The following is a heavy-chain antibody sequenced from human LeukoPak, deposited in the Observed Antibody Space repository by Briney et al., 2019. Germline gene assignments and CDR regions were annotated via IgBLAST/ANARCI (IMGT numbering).Heavy chain of an antibody. D-gene: IGHD3-10*01. CDR1: GFTFSSYA. J-gene: IGHJ3*02. CDR2: ISGSGGST. CDR3: AQNDPYGSGSYYSAFDI. Sequence: QSGGSLRLSCAASGFTFSSYAMSWVRQAPGKGLEGGSAISGSGGSTYYADSVKRRFTISRDNSKNTLYLQMNSLRAEDTVVYYCAQNDPYGSGSYYSAFDIWGQGTMVTVSS. V-gene: IGHV3-23*01.